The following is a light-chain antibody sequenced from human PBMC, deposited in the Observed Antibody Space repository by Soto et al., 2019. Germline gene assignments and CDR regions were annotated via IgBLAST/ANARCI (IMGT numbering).Light chain of an antibody. V-gene: IGLV1-51*01. CDR2: DNN. J-gene: IGLJ2*01. Sequence: QSVLTQPPSVSAAPGQKVTISCSGSSSNIGNNYVSCYQQLPVTAPKLLIYDNNKRPSGIPDRFSGSKSGTSATLGITGLQTGDEADYYCGTWDSSLSAVVFGGGTKLTVL. CDR3: GTWDSSLSAVV. CDR1: SSNIGNNY.